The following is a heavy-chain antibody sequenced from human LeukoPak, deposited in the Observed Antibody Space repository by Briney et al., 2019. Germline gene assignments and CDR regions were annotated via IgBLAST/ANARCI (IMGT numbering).Heavy chain of an antibody. D-gene: IGHD2-15*01. Sequence: GGSLRLSCAASGFTFDDYTMHWVRQAPGKGLEWVSLISWDGGSTYYADSVRGRFTISRDNSKNSLYLQMNSLRTEDTALYYCAKDIGGYCSGGSCYSGGAFDIWGQGTMVTVSS. CDR3: AKDIGGYCSGGSCYSGGAFDI. CDR1: GFTFDDYT. V-gene: IGHV3-43*01. J-gene: IGHJ3*02. CDR2: ISWDGGST.